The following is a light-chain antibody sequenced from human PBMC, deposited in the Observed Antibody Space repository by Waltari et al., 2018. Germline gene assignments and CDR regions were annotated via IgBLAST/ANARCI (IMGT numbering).Light chain of an antibody. CDR2: WAS. V-gene: IGKV4-1*01. J-gene: IGKJ1*01. CDR1: QNILYNSNNKNY. Sequence: DIVLTQSPDSLPVSLGARATINCKSSQNILYNSNNKNYLAWYQQKPGQPPKLLIYWASTRQFGVPEQFSGSGSGTDFTLTISSLQAEDVAVYYCQQFFGTPWTFGQGTKVEIK. CDR3: QQFFGTPWT.